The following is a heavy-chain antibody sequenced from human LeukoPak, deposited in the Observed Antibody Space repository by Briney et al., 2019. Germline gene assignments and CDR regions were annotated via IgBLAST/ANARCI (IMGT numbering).Heavy chain of an antibody. Sequence: SETLSLTCTVSGGSISSYYWSWIRQPPGKGLEWIGYIYFSGTTSYNPSLKSRVIISVDTSKNQFSLRLTSVTAADTAVYYCARQRGRWDSFDYWGQGTLVTVSS. J-gene: IGHJ4*02. CDR2: IYFSGTT. D-gene: IGHD1-26*01. CDR3: ARQRGRWDSFDY. V-gene: IGHV4-59*08. CDR1: GGSISSYY.